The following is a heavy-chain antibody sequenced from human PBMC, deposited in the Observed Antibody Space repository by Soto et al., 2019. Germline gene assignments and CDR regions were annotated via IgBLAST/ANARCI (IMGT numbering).Heavy chain of an antibody. J-gene: IGHJ4*02. Sequence: SVKVSCKASGFTFTSSAVQRVRKARGQRLEWLGWIGVRSGNTNYAQKFQERVTITRDMSTSTAYMELSSLRSEDTAVYYCARSGAVAAPEYLGQGTMVTVSS. CDR2: IGVRSGNT. D-gene: IGHD6-19*01. CDR1: GFTFTSSA. V-gene: IGHV1-58*01. CDR3: ARSGAVAAPEY.